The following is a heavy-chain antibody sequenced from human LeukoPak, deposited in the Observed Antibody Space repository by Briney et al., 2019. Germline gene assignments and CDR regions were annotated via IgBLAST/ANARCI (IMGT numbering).Heavy chain of an antibody. D-gene: IGHD6-19*01. CDR2: IYYSGST. J-gene: IGHJ4*02. V-gene: IGHV4-59*08. CDR3: ARLGIAVAGAFDY. Sequence: PSETLSLTCTVPGGSISSYYWSWIRQPPGKGLEWIGYIYYSGSTNYNPSLKSRVTISVDTSKNQFSLKLRSVTAADTAVYYCARLGIAVAGAFDYWGQGTLVTVSS. CDR1: GGSISSYY.